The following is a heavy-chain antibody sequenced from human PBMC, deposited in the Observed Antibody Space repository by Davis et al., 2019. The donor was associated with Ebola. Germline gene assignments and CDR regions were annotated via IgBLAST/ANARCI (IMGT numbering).Heavy chain of an antibody. Sequence: PGGSLRLSCTVSGGSISSYYWSWIRQPPGKGLEWIGYIYYSGSTNYNPSLKSRVTISVDTSKNQFSLKLSSVTAADTAVYYCACYDILTGYRPPGYWGQGTLVTVSS. CDR1: GGSISSYY. CDR2: IYYSGST. J-gene: IGHJ4*02. CDR3: ACYDILTGYRPPGY. D-gene: IGHD3-9*01. V-gene: IGHV4-59*01.